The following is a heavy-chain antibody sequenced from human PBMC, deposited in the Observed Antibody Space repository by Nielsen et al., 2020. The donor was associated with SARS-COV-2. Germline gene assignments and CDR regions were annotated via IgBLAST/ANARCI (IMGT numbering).Heavy chain of an antibody. J-gene: IGHJ4*02. V-gene: IGHV3-30*18. CDR1: GFSFNNHG. CDR3: AKDRAIFMIYFTRGGPDF. D-gene: IGHD2-2*02. CDR2: ISYEGSKQ. Sequence: GESLKISCAASGFSFNNHGMHWVRQAPGKGLEWVAYISYEGSKQYYADSVKGRFTISRDFSKGTLYLQMNSLRGEDTAVYYCAKDRAIFMIYFTRGGPDFWGQGTLVTVSS.